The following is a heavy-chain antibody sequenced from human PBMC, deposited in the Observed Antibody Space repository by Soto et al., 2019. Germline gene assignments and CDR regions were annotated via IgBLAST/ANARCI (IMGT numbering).Heavy chain of an antibody. CDR3: ARGDILTGNPSPFRVAYYYYMDV. J-gene: IGHJ6*03. D-gene: IGHD3-9*01. CDR1: GFTFSSYD. V-gene: IGHV3-13*01. Sequence: HPGGSLRLSCAASGFTFSSYDMHWVRQATGKGLEWVSAIGTAGDTYYPGSVKGRFTISRENAKNSLYLQMNSLRAGDTAVYYCARGDILTGNPSPFRVAYYYYMDVWGKGTTVTVSS. CDR2: IGTAGDT.